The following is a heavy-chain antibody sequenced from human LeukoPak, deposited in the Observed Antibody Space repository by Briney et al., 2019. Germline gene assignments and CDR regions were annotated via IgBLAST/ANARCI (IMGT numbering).Heavy chain of an antibody. V-gene: IGHV4-39*07. J-gene: IGHJ5*02. CDR2: IYYSGST. Sequence: SETLSLTCTVSGGSISSSSYYWGWIRQPPGKGLEWIGSIYYSGSTYYNPSLKSRVTISVDTSKNQFSLRLSSVTAADTAVYFCARGQYSIYLYGTSNWFDPWGQGTLVAVSS. CDR3: ARGQYSIYLYGTSNWFDP. D-gene: IGHD5/OR15-5a*01. CDR1: GGSISSSSYY.